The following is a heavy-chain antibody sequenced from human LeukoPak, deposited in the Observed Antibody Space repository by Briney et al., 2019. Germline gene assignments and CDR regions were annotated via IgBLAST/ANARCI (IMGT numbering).Heavy chain of an antibody. CDR2: IYSGGST. V-gene: IGHV3-53*01. D-gene: IGHD3-22*01. CDR1: GFTVSSNY. CDR3: ASTRHYYDSSGYYHNFDY. Sequence: GGSLRLSCAASGFTVSSNYMSWVRQAPGKGLEWVSVIYSGGSTYYADSVKGRFTISRDNSKNTLYLQMNSLRAEDTAVYYCASTRHYYDSSGYYHNFDYWGQGTLVTVSS. J-gene: IGHJ4*02.